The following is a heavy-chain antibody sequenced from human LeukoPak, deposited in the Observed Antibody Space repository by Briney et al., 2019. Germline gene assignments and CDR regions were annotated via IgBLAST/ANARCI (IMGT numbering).Heavy chain of an antibody. CDR3: SRSHDYGVLYFYYYMDV. Sequence: SETLSLTCTVSGGSITSRSDYWGWIRQTPGKGLEWIGNLDSSGSTYYNPSLKSRVTISVGTSKNQFSLNLRSVTAADTAIYFCSRSHDYGVLYFYYYMDVSGKGTTVTVSS. CDR1: GGSITSRSDY. J-gene: IGHJ6*03. V-gene: IGHV4-39*01. CDR2: LDSSGST. D-gene: IGHD4-17*01.